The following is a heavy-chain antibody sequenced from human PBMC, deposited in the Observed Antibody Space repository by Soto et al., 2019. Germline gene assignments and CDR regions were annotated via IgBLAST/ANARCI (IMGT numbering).Heavy chain of an antibody. J-gene: IGHJ4*02. V-gene: IGHV1-69*13. CDR2: IIPIFGTA. CDR1: GGTFSSYA. Sequence: SVKVSCKASGGTFSSYAISWVRQAPGQGLEWMGGIIPIFGTANYAQKFQGRVTITADESTSTAYMELSSLRSGDTAVYYCARDHYGSGSYPGYWGQGTLVTVSS. D-gene: IGHD3-10*01. CDR3: ARDHYGSGSYPGY.